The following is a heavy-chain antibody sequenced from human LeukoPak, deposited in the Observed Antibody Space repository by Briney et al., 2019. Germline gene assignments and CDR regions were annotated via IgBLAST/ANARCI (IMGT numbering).Heavy chain of an antibody. CDR2: INHSGST. J-gene: IGHJ4*02. Sequence: SETLSLTCAVYGGSFSGYYWSWIRQPPGKGLEWIGEINHSGSTNYNPSLKSPVTISVDTSKNQFSLKLSSVTAADTAVYYCASYDYGESWGQGTLVTVSS. CDR1: GGSFSGYY. CDR3: ASYDYGES. D-gene: IGHD4-17*01. V-gene: IGHV4-34*01.